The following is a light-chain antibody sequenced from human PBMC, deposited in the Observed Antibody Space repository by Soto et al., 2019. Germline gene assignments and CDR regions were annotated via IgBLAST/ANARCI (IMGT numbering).Light chain of an antibody. CDR1: SSDVGFYNY. J-gene: IGLJ1*01. Sequence: QSVLTQPASVSGSPGQSITISCTGTSSDVGFYNYVSWYQQHPGKAPKLMIYEVSNRPSGVSNRFSGSKSGNTASLTISGLQAEDETDYYCSSFTMTNTLVFGTGTKLTVL. V-gene: IGLV2-14*01. CDR2: EVS. CDR3: SSFTMTNTLV.